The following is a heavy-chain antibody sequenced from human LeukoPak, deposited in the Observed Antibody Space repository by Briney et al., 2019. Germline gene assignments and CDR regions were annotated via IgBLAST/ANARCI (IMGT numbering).Heavy chain of an antibody. CDR3: ATYDSSGYFDY. CDR2: ISSSGSTI. J-gene: IGHJ4*02. CDR1: GFTFSDYY. V-gene: IGHV3-11*01. D-gene: IGHD3-22*01. Sequence: GGSLRLSCAASGFTFSDYYMSWIRQAPGKGLEWVSYISSSGSTIYYADSVKGRLTISRDNAKNSLYLQMNSLRAEDTAVYYCATYDSSGYFDYWGQGTLVTVSS.